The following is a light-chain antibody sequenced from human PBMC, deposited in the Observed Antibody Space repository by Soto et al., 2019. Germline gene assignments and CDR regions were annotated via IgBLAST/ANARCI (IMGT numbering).Light chain of an antibody. CDR2: DVS. CDR1: QTVRSKF. J-gene: IGKJ3*01. V-gene: IGKV3-15*01. CDR3: QQYSDWPLT. Sequence: EIVMTQSPATVSVSPGERATLSCRASQTVRSKFLAWYQQKPGQAPRLLIYDVSTRATGIPARFSGSGSGTEFTLTISSLQSEDLAVYFCQQYSDWPLTFGPGTKGEI.